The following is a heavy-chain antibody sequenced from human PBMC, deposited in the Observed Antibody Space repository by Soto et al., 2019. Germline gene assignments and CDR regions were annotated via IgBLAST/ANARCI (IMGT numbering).Heavy chain of an antibody. V-gene: IGHV3-30-3*01. Sequence: PGESLKISCAASGFTFSSYAMHWVRQAPGKGLEWVAVISYDGSNKYYADSVKGRFTISRDNSKNTLYLQMNSLRAEDTAVYYYARGGYCSGGSCWYAFYIWGQGTMVTVSS. CDR1: GFTFSSYA. D-gene: IGHD2-15*01. J-gene: IGHJ3*02. CDR3: ARGGYCSGGSCWYAFYI. CDR2: ISYDGSNK.